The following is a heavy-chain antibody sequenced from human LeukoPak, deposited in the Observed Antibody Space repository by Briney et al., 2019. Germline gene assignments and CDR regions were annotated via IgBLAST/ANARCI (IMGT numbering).Heavy chain of an antibody. V-gene: IGHV3-33*08. D-gene: IGHD2-2*01. J-gene: IGHJ6*02. CDR2: IWYDGSNK. CDR1: GFTFSSYW. Sequence: AGGSLRLSCAASGFTFSSYWMSWVRQAPGKGLEWVAVIWYDGSNKYYADSVKGRFTISRDNSKNTLYLQMNSLRAEDTAVYYCARAQYCSSTSCPYYYYGMDVWGQGTTVTVSS. CDR3: ARAQYCSSTSCPYYYYGMDV.